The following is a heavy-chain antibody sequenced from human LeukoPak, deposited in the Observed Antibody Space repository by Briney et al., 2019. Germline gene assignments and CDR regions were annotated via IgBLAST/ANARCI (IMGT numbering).Heavy chain of an antibody. J-gene: IGHJ4*02. D-gene: IGHD3-10*01. CDR1: GGTFSSYA. V-gene: IGHV1-69*04. CDR2: IIPILGIA. Sequence: SVKVSCKASGGTFSSYAISWVRQAPGQGLEWMGRIIPILGIANYAQKFQGRVTITADKSTSTAYMELSSLRSEDTAVYYCARVAWFGEFVHFDYWGQGTLVTVSS. CDR3: ARVAWFGEFVHFDY.